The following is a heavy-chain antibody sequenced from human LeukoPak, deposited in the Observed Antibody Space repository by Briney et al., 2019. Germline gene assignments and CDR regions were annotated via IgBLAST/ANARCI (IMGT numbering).Heavy chain of an antibody. V-gene: IGHV1-3*04. Sequence: ASVKVSCKTSGYTFTTHAVHWVRQAPGQSLEWMGWINTANGDTGYSQKFQGRVTITSDTSASTGYMEMSSLRSEDTAVYYCASKPRGESRPFDYWGQGPWSPSPQ. CDR1: GYTFTTHA. J-gene: IGHJ4*02. D-gene: IGHD3-16*01. CDR3: ASKPRGESRPFDY. CDR2: INTANGDT.